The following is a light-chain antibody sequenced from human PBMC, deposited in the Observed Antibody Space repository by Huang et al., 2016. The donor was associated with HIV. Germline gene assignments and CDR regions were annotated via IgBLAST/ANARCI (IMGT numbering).Light chain of an antibody. CDR2: DAS. CDR3: QQRTNWPPNT. J-gene: IGKJ2*01. Sequence: EIVLTQSPATLSLSPGEGATLSCRASQSISSNLAWYQQKPGQSPRLLIYDASKRPTGVPAMYSGRGSGTDCTLTISGLEPEDFAIYYCQQRTNWPPNTFGQGTRLEI. CDR1: QSISSN. V-gene: IGKV3-11*01.